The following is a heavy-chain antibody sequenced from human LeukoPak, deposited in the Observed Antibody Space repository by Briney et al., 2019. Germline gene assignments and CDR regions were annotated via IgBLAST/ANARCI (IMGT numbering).Heavy chain of an antibody. CDR2: IIPILGIA. V-gene: IGHV1-69*04. CDR1: GGTFSSYA. D-gene: IGHD3-22*01. CDR3: ARDPDDYYDSSGYGMDV. Sequence: SVKVSCKASGGTFSSYAISWVRQAPGQGLEWMGRIIPILGIANYAQKFQGRVTITADKSTSTAYMELSSLRSEDTAVYYCARDPDDYYDSSGYGMDVWGQGTTVTVSS. J-gene: IGHJ6*02.